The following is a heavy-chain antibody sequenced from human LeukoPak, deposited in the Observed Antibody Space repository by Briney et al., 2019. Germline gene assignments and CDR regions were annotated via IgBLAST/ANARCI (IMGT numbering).Heavy chain of an antibody. V-gene: IGHV3-7*01. Sequence: PGGSLRLSCVVSEFSASNYWMSWVRQAPGKGLEWVANIKQDGSQENYVDSVKGRFNISRDNAKNSVYLQMNGLLVEDTAVYYCVGEWAGGLAAAGTRIDGSYWGQGTQVIVSS. J-gene: IGHJ4*02. D-gene: IGHD6-13*01. CDR1: EFSASNYW. CDR3: VGEWAGGLAAAGTRIDGSY. CDR2: IKQDGSQE.